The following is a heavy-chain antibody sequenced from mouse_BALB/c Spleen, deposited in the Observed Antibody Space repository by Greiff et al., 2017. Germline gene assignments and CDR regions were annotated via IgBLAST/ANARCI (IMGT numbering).Heavy chain of an antibody. CDR2: ISSGSSTI. CDR3: ARGSYGSSYWYFDV. CDR1: GFTFSSFG. Sequence: EVMLVESGGGLVQPGGSRKLSCAASGFTFSSFGMHWVRQAPEKGLEWVAYISSGSSTIYYADTVKGRFTISRDNPKNTLFLQMTSLRSEDTAMYYCARGSYGSSYWYFDVWGAGTTVTVSS. V-gene: IGHV5-17*02. J-gene: IGHJ1*01. D-gene: IGHD1-1*01.